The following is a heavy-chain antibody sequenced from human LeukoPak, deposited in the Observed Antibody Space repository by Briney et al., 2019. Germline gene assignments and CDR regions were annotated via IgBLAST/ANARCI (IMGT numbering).Heavy chain of an antibody. CDR2: IYSGGST. Sequence: PGGSLRLSCAASGFTVSSNYMSWVRQAPGKGLEWVSVIYSGGSTYYADSVKGRFTISRDNAKNSLYLQMNSLRAEDTAVYYCARGGGYCGGDCYGIDYWGQGTLVTVSS. CDR1: GFTVSSNY. V-gene: IGHV3-66*01. D-gene: IGHD2-21*01. J-gene: IGHJ4*02. CDR3: ARGGGYCGGDCYGIDY.